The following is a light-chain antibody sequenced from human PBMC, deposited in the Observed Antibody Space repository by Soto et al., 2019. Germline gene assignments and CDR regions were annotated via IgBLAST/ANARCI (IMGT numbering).Light chain of an antibody. CDR1: SSDVGGYNY. J-gene: IGLJ1*01. CDR2: DVS. Sequence: QSALTQPRSVSGSPGQSVTISCTGTSSDVGGYNYVSWYQQHPGKAPKPMIYDVSKRPSGVPDRFSGSKSGNTASLTISGLQAEDEADYYCCSNAGSYTYVFGTGTKVTVL. CDR3: CSNAGSYTYV. V-gene: IGLV2-11*01.